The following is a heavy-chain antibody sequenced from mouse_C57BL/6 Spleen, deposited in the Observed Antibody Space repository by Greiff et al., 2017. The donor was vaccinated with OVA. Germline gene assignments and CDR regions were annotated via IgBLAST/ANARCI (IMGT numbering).Heavy chain of an antibody. V-gene: IGHV8-12*01. CDR1: GFSLSTSGMG. CDR2: IYWDADK. Sequence: LQQSGPGILQSSQTLSLTCSFSGFSLSTSGMGVSWIRQPSGKGLECLAHIYWDADKRYNPSLKGRLTISKDTSSNQVFPKITSVDTADTATNYCARSHSYAMDYWGQGTSVTVSS. J-gene: IGHJ4*01. CDR3: ARSHSYAMDY.